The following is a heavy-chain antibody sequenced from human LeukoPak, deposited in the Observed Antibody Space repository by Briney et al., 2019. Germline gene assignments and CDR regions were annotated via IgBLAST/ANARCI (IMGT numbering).Heavy chain of an antibody. CDR3: ARHGPHYYFDY. J-gene: IGHJ4*02. CDR1: GGSISSYY. V-gene: IGHV4-59*01. D-gene: IGHD2-8*01. Sequence: PSETLSLTCTVSGGSISSYYWSWIRQPPGMGLEWIGYIYYSGSTKYNPSLKSRVTISVDTSKNQLSLKLSSVTAADTAVYYCARHGPHYYFDYWGQGTLVTVSS. CDR2: IYYSGST.